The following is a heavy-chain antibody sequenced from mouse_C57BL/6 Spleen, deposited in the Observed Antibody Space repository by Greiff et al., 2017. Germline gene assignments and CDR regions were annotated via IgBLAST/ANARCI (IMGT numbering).Heavy chain of an antibody. V-gene: IGHV1-64*01. CDR2: IHPNSGST. J-gene: IGHJ2*01. Sequence: VKLMESGAELVKPGASVKLSCKASGYTFTSYWMHWVKQRPGQGLEWIGMIHPNSGSTNYNEKFKSKATLTVDKSSSTAYMQLSSLTSEDSAVFYCARSRYGIRSDYWGQGTTLTVSS. CDR1: GYTFTSYW. D-gene: IGHD1-1*01. CDR3: ARSRYGIRSDY.